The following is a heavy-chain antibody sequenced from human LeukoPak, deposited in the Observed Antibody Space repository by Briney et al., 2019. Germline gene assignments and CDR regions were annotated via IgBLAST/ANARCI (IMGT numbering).Heavy chain of an antibody. CDR2: IWYDGTSK. CDR3: ARSQSSSLIDY. D-gene: IGHD6-13*01. Sequence: WXRQAPGXGVEWVAVIWYDGTSKDYADSVKGRFTFSRDNSKNTLYLQMNSLTVEDTAVYYCARSQSSSLIDYWGQGTLVTVSS. J-gene: IGHJ4*02. V-gene: IGHV3-33*01.